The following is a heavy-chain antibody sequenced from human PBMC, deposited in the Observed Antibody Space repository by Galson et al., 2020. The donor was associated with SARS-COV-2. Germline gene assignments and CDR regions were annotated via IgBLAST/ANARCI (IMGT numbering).Heavy chain of an antibody. CDR1: VGSFSDYY. Sequence: SETLSLTCAVYVGSFSDYYWTWIRQPPGKGLEWIGEISHSGSTNYNPSLKSRVTISVDTSKNQFSLRLTSVTAADTAVYYCARRADSSSWFGFDYWCQGTLVTVSS. V-gene: IGHV4-34*01. CDR3: ARRADSSSWFGFDY. CDR2: ISHSGST. D-gene: IGHD6-13*01. J-gene: IGHJ4*02.